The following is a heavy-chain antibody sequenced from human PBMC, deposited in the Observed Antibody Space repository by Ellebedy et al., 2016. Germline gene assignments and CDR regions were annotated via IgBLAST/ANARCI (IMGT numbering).Heavy chain of an antibody. J-gene: IGHJ6*03. CDR1: GGSFSGYY. Sequence: SETLSLTXAVYGGSFSGYYWSWIRQPPGKGLEWIGEINHSGSTNYNPSLKSRVTISVDTSKNQFSLKLSSVTAADTAVYYCARGRGYCSSTSCYTTKYYYYYYMDVWGKGTTVTVSS. V-gene: IGHV4-34*01. CDR2: INHSGST. CDR3: ARGRGYCSSTSCYTTKYYYYYYMDV. D-gene: IGHD2-2*02.